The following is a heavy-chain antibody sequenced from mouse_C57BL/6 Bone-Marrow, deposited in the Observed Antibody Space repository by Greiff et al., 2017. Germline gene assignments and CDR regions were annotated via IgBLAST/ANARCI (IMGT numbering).Heavy chain of an antibody. Sequence: VQLQQSGAELVRPGASVTLSCTASGFNIKDDYMHWVKQRPEQGLEWIGWIDPENGDSEYASKFQGKATITADTSSNTAYLQLSSLTSEDTAVYYCTTAFDDDDPLPYWVQGTTLTVAS. CDR2: IDPENGDS. CDR1: GFNIKDDY. D-gene: IGHD2-3*01. CDR3: TTAFDDDDPLPY. V-gene: IGHV14-4*01. J-gene: IGHJ2*01.